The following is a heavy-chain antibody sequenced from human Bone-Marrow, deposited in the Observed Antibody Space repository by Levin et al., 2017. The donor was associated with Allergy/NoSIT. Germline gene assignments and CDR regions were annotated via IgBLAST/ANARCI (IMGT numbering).Heavy chain of an antibody. CDR1: GFSLTNTRMG. CDR2: IFSDDEK. D-gene: IGHD3-3*01. J-gene: IGHJ3*02. CDR3: ARKKRMSPSGPLVTIFGVAFEDAFDI. V-gene: IGHV2-26*01. Sequence: SGPTLVKPTETLTLTCTVSGFSLTNTRMGVSWIRQPPGKALEWLAHIFSDDEKSYNTFLKSRLSISKDTSKNQVVLTMTNMDPVDTATYYCARKKRMSPSGPLVTIFGVAFEDAFDIWGHGTMVTVSS.